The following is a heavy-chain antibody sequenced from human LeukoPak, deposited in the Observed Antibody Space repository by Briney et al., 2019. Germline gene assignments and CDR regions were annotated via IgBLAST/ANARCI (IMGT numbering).Heavy chain of an antibody. CDR1: GFTFSSYA. Sequence: GRSLRPSCAASGFTFSSYAMHWVRQAPGKGLQWVAVISYQGRNKNYEDSVKGRFTISRDNSKNTLYLQMNSLKSEDTAVYYCARGSHRIDYSSSAAFDPWGQGTLVTVSS. CDR3: ARGSHRIDYSSSAAFDP. J-gene: IGHJ5*02. CDR2: ISYQGRNK. V-gene: IGHV3-30*04. D-gene: IGHD6-6*01.